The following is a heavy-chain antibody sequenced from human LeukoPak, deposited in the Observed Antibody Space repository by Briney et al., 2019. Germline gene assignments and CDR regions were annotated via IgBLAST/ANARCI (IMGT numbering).Heavy chain of an antibody. V-gene: IGHV3-23*01. D-gene: IGHD1-14*01. CDR3: AKDGLQAPEIDY. Sequence: GGSLRLSCAASGFTFSSYGMSWVRQAPGKGLEWVSAISGSGGSTYYADSVKGRFTISRDNSKNTLYLQMNSLRAEDTAVYYCAKDGLQAPEIDYWGQGTLVTVSS. J-gene: IGHJ4*02. CDR2: ISGSGGST. CDR1: GFTFSSYG.